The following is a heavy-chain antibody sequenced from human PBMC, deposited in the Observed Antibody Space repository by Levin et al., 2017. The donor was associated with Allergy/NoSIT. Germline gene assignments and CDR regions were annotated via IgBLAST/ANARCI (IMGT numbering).Heavy chain of an antibody. CDR3: TRLSVKAAGEDY. CDR2: IKPDGSST. V-gene: IGHV3-74*01. J-gene: IGHJ4*02. Sequence: GGSLRLSCAASGFSFSSYWMHWVRQAPGEGLDWVSGIKPDGSSTTYADSVKGRFTISRDNAKNTLYLQMNSLRVEDTAVYYCTRLSVKAAGEDYWGQGTLVTVSS. CDR1: GFSFSSYW. D-gene: IGHD6-13*01.